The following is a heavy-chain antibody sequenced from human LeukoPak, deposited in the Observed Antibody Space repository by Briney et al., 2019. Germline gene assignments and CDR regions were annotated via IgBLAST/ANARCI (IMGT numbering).Heavy chain of an antibody. D-gene: IGHD3-16*02. J-gene: IGHJ4*02. CDR2: IYYSGST. V-gene: IGHV4-39*01. CDR3: ARHGDYVWGSYRYLAWTPPYYFDY. CDR1: GGSISSSSYY. Sequence: NPSETLSLTCTVSGGSISSSSYYWGWIRQPPGKGLEWIGSIYYSGSTYYNPSLKSRVTISVDTSKNQFSLKLSPVTAADTAVYYCARHGDYVWGSYRYLAWTPPYYFDYWGQGTLVTVSS.